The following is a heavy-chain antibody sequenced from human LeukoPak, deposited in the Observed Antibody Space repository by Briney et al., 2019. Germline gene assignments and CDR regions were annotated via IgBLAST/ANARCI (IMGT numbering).Heavy chain of an antibody. D-gene: IGHD5-12*01. CDR1: GGSISYSH. CDR2: IDYTGTT. CDR3: ARDHALGYFDI. V-gene: IGHV4-59*01. Sequence: SETLSLTCTVSGGSISYSHWTWIRQPPGKGLEWIGYIDYTGTTAYNTSVKSRATMSVDTSENKFTLRLTSVTAADTAFYYCARDHALGYFDIWGPGTRVTVSS. J-gene: IGHJ3*02.